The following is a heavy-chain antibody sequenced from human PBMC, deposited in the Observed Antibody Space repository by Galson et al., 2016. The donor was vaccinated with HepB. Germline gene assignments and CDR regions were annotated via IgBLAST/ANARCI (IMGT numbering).Heavy chain of an antibody. Sequence: SLRLSCAASGFTFNTYWMTWVRQAPGKGLEWVANIQKDGSEKNYVDSVKGRFPVSRDNAKNCLYLQMKSLRAEDTAVYYCAALDHGEDVWGQGTTVAVSS. D-gene: IGHD1-1*01. CDR1: GFTFNTYW. J-gene: IGHJ6*02. CDR2: IQKDGSEK. CDR3: AALDHGEDV. V-gene: IGHV3-7*01.